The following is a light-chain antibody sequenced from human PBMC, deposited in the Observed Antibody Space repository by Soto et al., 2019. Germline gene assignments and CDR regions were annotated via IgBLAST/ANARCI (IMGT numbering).Light chain of an antibody. CDR2: DAS. CDR1: HSAASA. J-gene: IGKJ4*01. V-gene: IGKV3-15*01. CDR3: QQYRNWPLT. Sequence: VLTQSPATLSVSPGARATLSCRASHSAASAVAWYQQKPGQAPRLLIYDASTRATGIPARFSGSLSATAGTITISSLQSEDGEVYSGQQYRNWPLTFGGGTKVDIK.